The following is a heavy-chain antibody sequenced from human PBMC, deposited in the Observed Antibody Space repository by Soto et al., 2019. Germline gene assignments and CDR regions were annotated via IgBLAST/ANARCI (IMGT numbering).Heavy chain of an antibody. Sequence: GGSLRLSCAASGFTFSSYAMSWVRQAPGKGLEWVSAISGSGGSTYYADSVKGRFTISRDNSKNTLYLQMNSLRAEDTAVYYCAKAGVLDCSSTSCYWDYWGQGTLVTVSS. D-gene: IGHD2-2*01. CDR3: AKAGVLDCSSTSCYWDY. CDR1: GFTFSSYA. CDR2: ISGSGGST. V-gene: IGHV3-23*01. J-gene: IGHJ4*02.